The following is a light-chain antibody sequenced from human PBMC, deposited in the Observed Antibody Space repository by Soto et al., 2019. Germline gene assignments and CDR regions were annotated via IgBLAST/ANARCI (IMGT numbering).Light chain of an antibody. Sequence: QSALTQPPSASGSPGQSVTISCTGTSSDIGGSNYVSWYQQHPGKAPKLIIYEVTKRPSGVSDRFSGSKSDNTASLIISGLQAEDEAHYYCSSYRSTTVVFGSGTKVTVL. J-gene: IGLJ1*01. CDR1: SSDIGGSNY. CDR3: SSYRSTTVV. V-gene: IGLV2-14*01. CDR2: EVT.